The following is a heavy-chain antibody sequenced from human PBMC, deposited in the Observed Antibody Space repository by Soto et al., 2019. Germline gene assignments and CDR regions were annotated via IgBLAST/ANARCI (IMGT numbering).Heavy chain of an antibody. J-gene: IGHJ4*02. CDR1: GGSFSGYY. Sequence: ETLSLTCAVYGGSFSGYYWSWIRQPPGKGLEWIGEINHSGSTNYNPSLKSRVTISVDTSKNQFSLKLSSVTAADTAVYYCARVPYYYGSGSYVDYWGQGTLVTVSS. D-gene: IGHD3-10*01. CDR3: ARVPYYYGSGSYVDY. V-gene: IGHV4-34*01. CDR2: INHSGST.